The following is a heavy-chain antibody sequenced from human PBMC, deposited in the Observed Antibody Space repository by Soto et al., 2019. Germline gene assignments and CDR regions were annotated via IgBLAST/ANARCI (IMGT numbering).Heavy chain of an antibody. J-gene: IGHJ4*02. CDR1: GFNFSNYA. CDR3: AKGRAITVFGLITAFDS. Sequence: EVQLLESGGDFKQPGGSLRLSCEGSGFNFSNYALNWVRQAPGKRLEWVSVISGNSGTTYYAASVKGRFTISSYNSKKTSYLQMKRLWAYYPAMDYCAKGRAITVFGLITAFDSWGQGTLVTVSS. V-gene: IGHV3-23*01. CDR2: ISGNSGTT. D-gene: IGHD3-3*01.